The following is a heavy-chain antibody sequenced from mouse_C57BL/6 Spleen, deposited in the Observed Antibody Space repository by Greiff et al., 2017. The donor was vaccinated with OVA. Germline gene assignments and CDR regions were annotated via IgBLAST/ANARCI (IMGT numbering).Heavy chain of an antibody. V-gene: IGHV1-5*01. D-gene: IGHD1-1*01. J-gene: IGHJ2*01. Sequence: VQLQQSGTVLARPGASVKMSCKTSGYTFTSYWMHWVKQRPGQGLEWIGAIYPGNSDTSYNQKFKGKAKLTAVTSASTAYMELSSLTNEDSAVYYCTRSDYYGSSYDGYFDYWGQGTTLTVSS. CDR2: IYPGNSDT. CDR1: GYTFTSYW. CDR3: TRSDYYGSSYDGYFDY.